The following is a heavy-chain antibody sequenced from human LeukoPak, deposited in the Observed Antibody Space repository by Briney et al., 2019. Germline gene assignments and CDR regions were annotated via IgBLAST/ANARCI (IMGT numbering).Heavy chain of an antibody. CDR3: ASSGYDLAGFDY. J-gene: IGHJ4*02. D-gene: IGHD5-12*01. V-gene: IGHV1-18*04. CDR1: GYTFTGYY. CDR2: ISAYNGNT. Sequence: GASVKVSCKASGYTFTGYYMHWVRQAPGQGLEWMGWISAYNGNTNYAQKFQGRVSMTTDTSASTAYTELRSLRSDDTAVYYCASSGYDLAGFDYWGQGTLVTVSS.